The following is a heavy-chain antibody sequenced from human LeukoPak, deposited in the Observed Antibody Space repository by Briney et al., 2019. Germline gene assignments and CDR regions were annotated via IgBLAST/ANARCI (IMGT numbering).Heavy chain of an antibody. CDR3: ALAPPSGGNWFYP. V-gene: IGHV3-21*01. CDR1: GFTFRTYS. J-gene: IGHJ5*02. Sequence: PGGSLRLSCADSGFTFRTYSMNWVRQAPRKGLEWVLYISSSSSYIYYADSVKGRFTISRDNAKNSLYLQMNSLRAEDTAVYYCALAPPSGGNWFYPWGQGTLVTVSS. CDR2: ISSSSSYI.